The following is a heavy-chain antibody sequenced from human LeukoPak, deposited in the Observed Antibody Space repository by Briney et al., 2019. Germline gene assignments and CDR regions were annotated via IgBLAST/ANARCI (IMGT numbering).Heavy chain of an antibody. D-gene: IGHD3/OR15-3a*01. CDR2: ISWDGGTT. CDR1: GFSFDDYA. J-gene: IGHJ4*01. CDR3: AKGGFTPDFYIEH. V-gene: IGHV3-43D*03. Sequence: GGSLRLSCAASGFSFDDYAMHWVRQAPGKGLEWVSLISWDGGTTHYADSVRGRFTISRDDSSDSLYLQMNSLRHEDTALYFCAKGGFTPDFYIEHWGRGTLVTVSS.